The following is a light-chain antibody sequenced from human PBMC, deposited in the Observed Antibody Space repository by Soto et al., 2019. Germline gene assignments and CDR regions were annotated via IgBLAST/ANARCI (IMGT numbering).Light chain of an antibody. Sequence: QSVLTQPPSASGSPGQSLTISCTGTSSDVGAHNYVSWYQQNPGKAPKLMLYDVNKRPSGVPDRVSGSKSGNTASLTVSGLQAEDEADYYCSSYAGGNNWVFGGGTKVTVL. CDR3: SSYAGGNNWV. CDR2: DVN. J-gene: IGLJ3*02. V-gene: IGLV2-8*01. CDR1: SSDVGAHNY.